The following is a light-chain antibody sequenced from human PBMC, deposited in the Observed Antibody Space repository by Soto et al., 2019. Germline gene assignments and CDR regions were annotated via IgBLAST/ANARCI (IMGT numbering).Light chain of an antibody. J-gene: IGKJ2*01. V-gene: IGKV3-20*01. CDR2: GAF. CDR3: LLYGDSPPAYT. Sequence: EIVLTQSPGTLSLFPGERATLSCRASQSVSSRYLAWYRQKPGQAPSLLIYGAFNRATGIPDRFSGSGSATDFPLTISRLEPADFAVYYCLLYGDSPPAYTFGQGTKLDIK. CDR1: QSVSSRY.